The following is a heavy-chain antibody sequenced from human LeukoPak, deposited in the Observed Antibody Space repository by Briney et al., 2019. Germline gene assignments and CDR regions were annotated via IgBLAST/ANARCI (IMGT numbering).Heavy chain of an antibody. J-gene: IGHJ4*02. CDR2: INPSGGST. CDR1: GYTFTGQY. Sequence: ASVKVSCKTSGYTFTGQYLHWVRQAPGQGLEWMGVINPSGGSTRYAQKFQGRVTMTGDPSTRTVYMELSSLTSDDTAVYYCARGTTDAYWGQGTPVTVSS. D-gene: IGHD1-1*01. V-gene: IGHV1-46*01. CDR3: ARGTTDAY.